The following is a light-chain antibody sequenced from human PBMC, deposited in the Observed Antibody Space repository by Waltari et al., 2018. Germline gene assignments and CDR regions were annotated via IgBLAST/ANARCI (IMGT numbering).Light chain of an antibody. CDR1: PSISSW. CDR3: QQYNSYSWT. Sequence: DIQMTQSPSTLSASVGDRVTITCRASPSISSWLAWSQPKPGKAPNLLSYKASSLESGVPSGFSGSGSGTEFTLTISSLQPDDFATYYCQQYNSYSWTFGQGTKVEIK. V-gene: IGKV1-5*03. CDR2: KAS. J-gene: IGKJ1*01.